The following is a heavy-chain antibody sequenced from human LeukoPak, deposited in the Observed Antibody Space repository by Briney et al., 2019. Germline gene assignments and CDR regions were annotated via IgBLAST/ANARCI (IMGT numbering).Heavy chain of an antibody. D-gene: IGHD3-3*01. CDR2: IWYDGSNK. V-gene: IGHV3-33*01. CDR1: GFTFSSYG. CDR3: ARDHGLRNYDFWSGYYMAADAFDI. Sequence: AGGSLRLSCAASGFTFSSYGMHWVRQAPGKGLEWVTVIWYDGSNKYYADSGKGRFAISRDNSKNTLDLQMNSLRAEDTAVYYCARDHGLRNYDFWSGYYMAADAFDIWGQGTMVTVSS. J-gene: IGHJ3*02.